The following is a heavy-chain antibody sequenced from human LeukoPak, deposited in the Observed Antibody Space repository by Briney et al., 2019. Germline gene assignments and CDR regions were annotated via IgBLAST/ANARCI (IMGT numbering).Heavy chain of an antibody. CDR1: GGSISSSSYY. V-gene: IGHV4-39*01. CDR3: AGNGTVTVSGTKFNYFDY. D-gene: IGHD4-17*01. Sequence: SETLSLTCTVSGGSISSSSYYWGWIRQPPGKGLEWIGSIYHSGSTHYNPSLKSRLTIFVDPSKNQFSLKVNSVTAADTAVYYCAGNGTVTVSGTKFNYFDYWGQGNLVTVSS. J-gene: IGHJ4*02. CDR2: IYHSGST.